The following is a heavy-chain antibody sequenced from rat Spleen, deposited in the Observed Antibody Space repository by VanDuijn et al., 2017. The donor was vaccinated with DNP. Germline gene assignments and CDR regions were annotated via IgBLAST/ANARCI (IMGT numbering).Heavy chain of an antibody. V-gene: IGHV2S12*01. Sequence: QVQLKESGPGLVQPSQTLSLTCTVSGFSLTSNGVSWVRQPPGKGLEWIATISSSGSTFYNSALKSRLSISRDTSKSQVFLKMNSLQTEDTAMYFCARSNAWGQGVMVTVSS. CDR1: GFSLTSNG. CDR2: ISSSGST. J-gene: IGHJ2*01. CDR3: ARSNA.